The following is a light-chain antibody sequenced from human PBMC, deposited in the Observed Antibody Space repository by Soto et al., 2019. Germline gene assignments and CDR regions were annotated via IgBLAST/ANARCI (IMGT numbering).Light chain of an antibody. J-gene: IGKJ2*01. CDR3: LQDYTYPFT. CDR2: DAS. Sequence: DTVMTQSPGTLSVSPGERATLSCRASQTVNSNLAWYQQKPGQPPRLLIYDASTRATGIPARFSGSGSGTGFTLTISSLQSEDSAAYYCLQDYTYPFTFGQGTKLDIK. CDR1: QTVNSN. V-gene: IGKV3-15*01.